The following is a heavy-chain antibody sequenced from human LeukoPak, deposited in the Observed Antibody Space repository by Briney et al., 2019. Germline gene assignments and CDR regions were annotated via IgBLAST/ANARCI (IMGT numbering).Heavy chain of an antibody. V-gene: IGHV3-23*01. D-gene: IGHD5-18*01. CDR1: GFTFSRYA. CDR3: AKRGLQLWQYYFDY. CDR2: ISGSGGST. J-gene: IGHJ4*02. Sequence: GGSLRLSCAASGFTFSRYALSWVRQAPGKGLEWVSAISGSGGSTYYADSVKGRFTISRDNSKNTLYLQMNSLRAEDTALYYCAKRGLQLWQYYFDYWGQGTLVTVSS.